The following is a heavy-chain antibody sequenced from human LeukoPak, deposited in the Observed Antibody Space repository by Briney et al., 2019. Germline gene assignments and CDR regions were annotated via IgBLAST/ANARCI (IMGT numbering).Heavy chain of an antibody. Sequence: ASVKVSCKASGYTFTSYGISWVRQAPGQGLEWMGWISAYNGNTNYAQKLQGRVTMTTDTSTSTAYMELRSLRSDDTAVYYCARRREVPAAIGYYYYYMDVWGKGTTVTVSS. D-gene: IGHD2-2*01. V-gene: IGHV1-18*01. CDR1: GYTFTSYG. CDR2: ISAYNGNT. CDR3: ARRREVPAAIGYYYYYMDV. J-gene: IGHJ6*03.